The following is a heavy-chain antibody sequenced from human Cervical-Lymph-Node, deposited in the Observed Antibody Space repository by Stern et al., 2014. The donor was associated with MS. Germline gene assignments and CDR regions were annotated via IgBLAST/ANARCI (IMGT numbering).Heavy chain of an antibody. J-gene: IGHJ6*01. CDR3: TREVGSLAMDV. D-gene: IGHD1-1*01. Sequence: QVQLVQSGTEVKKPGSSVTVSCKASGDTFTTYAISWVRQAPGKGPEWMGVITPIFNAADYAQKFQGRLTITADRSRSTAYMELSSLTSEDTAVYYCTREVGSLAMDVWGQGTTVIVSS. CDR2: ITPIFNAA. CDR1: GDTFTTYA. V-gene: IGHV1-69*06.